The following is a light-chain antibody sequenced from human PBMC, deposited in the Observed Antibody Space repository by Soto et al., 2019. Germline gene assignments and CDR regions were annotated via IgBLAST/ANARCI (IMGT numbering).Light chain of an antibody. CDR1: QSVSNW. Sequence: DIQMTQSPSTLSATVGDRVTITCRASQSVSNWLAWYQQKPGKAPKIQIYDASSLESGVPSRFSGSGSGTEFTLTISSLQPDDFATYYCQHYNSYLWTFGQGTKVDIK. J-gene: IGKJ1*01. V-gene: IGKV1-5*01. CDR2: DAS. CDR3: QHYNSYLWT.